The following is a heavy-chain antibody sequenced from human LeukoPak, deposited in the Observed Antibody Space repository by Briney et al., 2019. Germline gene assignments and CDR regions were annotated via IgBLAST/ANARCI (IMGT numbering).Heavy chain of an antibody. CDR1: GGSISSGFYY. V-gene: IGHV4-31*03. CDR2: IHHSGTT. CDR3: ARYCSSTKCPFDY. J-gene: IGHJ4*02. Sequence: SQTLSLTCTVSGGSISSGFYYWSWIRQRPGKGLEWVGYIHHSGTTFYSPSLKSRATISMDRSNNESSLRLSAVTDADTAVYFCARYCSSTKCPFDYWGQGTLVTVSS. D-gene: IGHD2-2*01.